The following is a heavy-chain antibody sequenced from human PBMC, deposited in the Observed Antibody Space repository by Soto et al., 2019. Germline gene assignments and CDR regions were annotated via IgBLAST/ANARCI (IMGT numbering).Heavy chain of an antibody. CDR3: AKGEVRGIIPSYFDY. D-gene: IGHD3-10*01. CDR1: GFTFRWFG. CDR2: ISNDGSNE. V-gene: IGHV3-30*18. Sequence: PGGSLRLSCAGSGFTFRWFGMNWVRQAPGKGLEWVARISNDGSNEYYVDSVKGRFTISRDNSKSTLYLQMDSLRAEDTAVYYCAKGEVRGIIPSYFDYWGLGTLVTAPQ. J-gene: IGHJ4*02.